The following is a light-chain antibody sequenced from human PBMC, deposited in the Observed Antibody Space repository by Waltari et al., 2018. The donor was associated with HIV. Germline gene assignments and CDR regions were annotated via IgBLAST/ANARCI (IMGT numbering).Light chain of an antibody. CDR3: AAWDDSLSGVV. V-gene: IGLV1-44*01. CDR1: SSNIGNNP. J-gene: IGLJ2*01. CDR2: TNT. Sequence: QSVMTQPPSASGTPGQSVTISCSGSSSNIGNNPVNWYQQLPGTAPKLLIYTNTQRPSVVPDRFSGSRSGTSASLAISGLQSEDEADYYCAAWDDSLSGVVFGGGTKLTVL.